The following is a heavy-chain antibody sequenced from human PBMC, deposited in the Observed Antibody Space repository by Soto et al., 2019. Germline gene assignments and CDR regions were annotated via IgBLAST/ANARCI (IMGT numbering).Heavy chain of an antibody. D-gene: IGHD6-13*01. CDR2: TYYRSKWYN. V-gene: IGHV6-1*01. CDR3: ARVSGHGAAAGLDAFDI. Sequence: SQTLSLTCAISGDSVSSNSAAWNWIRQSPSRGLEWLGRTYYRSKWYNDYAVSVKSRITINPDTSKNQFSLQLNSVTPEDTAVYYCARVSGHGAAAGLDAFDIWGQGIMVTVSS. J-gene: IGHJ3*02. CDR1: GDSVSSNSAA.